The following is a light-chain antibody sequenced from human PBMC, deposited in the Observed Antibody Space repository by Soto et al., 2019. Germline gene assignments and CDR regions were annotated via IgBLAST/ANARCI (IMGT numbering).Light chain of an antibody. Sequence: EIVLTQSPGTLSLSPGERATLSCRASQSVSSSYLAWYQQKPGQAPRLLIYGASTRATGIPDRVSGSGSGTDFTLTISRLEPEDFAVYYCQQYGGSRWTFGQGTKVEIK. CDR3: QQYGGSRWT. CDR1: QSVSSSY. CDR2: GAS. V-gene: IGKV3-20*01. J-gene: IGKJ1*01.